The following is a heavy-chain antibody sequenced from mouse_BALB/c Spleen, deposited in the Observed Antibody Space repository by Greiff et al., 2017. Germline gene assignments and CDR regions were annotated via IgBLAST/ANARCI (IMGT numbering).Heavy chain of an antibody. Sequence: EVKLMESGGGLVKPGGSLKLSCAASGFTFSSYAMSWVRQTPEKRLEWVASISSGGSTYYPDSVKGRFTISRDNARNILYLQMSSLRSEDTAMYYCARGTTVVAHWYFDVWGAGTTVTVSS. J-gene: IGHJ1*01. V-gene: IGHV5-6-5*01. D-gene: IGHD1-1*01. CDR1: GFTFSSYA. CDR3: ARGTTVVAHWYFDV. CDR2: ISSGGST.